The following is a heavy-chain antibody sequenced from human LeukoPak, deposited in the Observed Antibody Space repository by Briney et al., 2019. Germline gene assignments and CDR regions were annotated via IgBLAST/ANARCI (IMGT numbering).Heavy chain of an antibody. CDR2: ISSSSSYI. D-gene: IGHD3-10*01. Sequence: GGSLRLSCAASGFTFSSDSMNWGRQAPGKGLEWVSSISSSSSYIYSADSVKGRFTISRDNAKNSLYLQMNSLRAEDTAVYYCARVASGPSSYYYYYMDVWGKGTTVTVSS. V-gene: IGHV3-21*01. J-gene: IGHJ6*03. CDR1: GFTFSSDS. CDR3: ARVASGPSSYYYYYMDV.